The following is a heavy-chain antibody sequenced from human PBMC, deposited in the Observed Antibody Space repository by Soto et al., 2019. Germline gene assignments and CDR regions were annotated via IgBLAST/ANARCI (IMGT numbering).Heavy chain of an antibody. Sequence: EVQLVESGGGLVQPGESLRLSCAASGFTFSSYSMNWVRQAPGKGLEWVSYIHNSSSTIYYADSVRGRFTISRDNAKNSLFLQMNSLRDEDPAVYYCARGVQIIVLLPAAIDYWVQGTLVTVSS. CDR2: IHNSSSTI. D-gene: IGHD2-2*01. J-gene: IGHJ4*02. CDR1: GFTFSSYS. CDR3: ARGVQIIVLLPAAIDY. V-gene: IGHV3-48*02.